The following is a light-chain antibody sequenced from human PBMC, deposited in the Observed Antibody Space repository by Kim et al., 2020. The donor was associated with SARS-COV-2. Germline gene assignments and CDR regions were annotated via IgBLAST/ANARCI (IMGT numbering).Light chain of an antibody. CDR2: DAS. CDR3: QQYDSFPIT. J-gene: IGKJ5*01. V-gene: IGKV1-33*01. Sequence: ASVGDRVIITCRASQDISNYLNWYQQRPGKAPKLLIYDASNLETGVPSWFSGSGSGTDFTFTISGLQPEDIGTYYCQQYDSFPITFGQGTRLEIK. CDR1: QDISNY.